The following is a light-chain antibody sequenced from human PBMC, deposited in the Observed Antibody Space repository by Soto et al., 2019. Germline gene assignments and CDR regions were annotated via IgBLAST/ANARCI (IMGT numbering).Light chain of an antibody. CDR1: QNIDFY. V-gene: IGKV1-39*01. CDR3: QQSYGTPLT. CDR2: TTS. Sequence: DIQMTQSPSSLSASVGDRVTITCRASQNIDFYLNWYQQKPGKAPKLLIYTTSTLQSGVPSRFSGLGSVTDYTLTISSLQPEDFATYYCQQSYGTPLTFGGGPRWIS. J-gene: IGKJ4*01.